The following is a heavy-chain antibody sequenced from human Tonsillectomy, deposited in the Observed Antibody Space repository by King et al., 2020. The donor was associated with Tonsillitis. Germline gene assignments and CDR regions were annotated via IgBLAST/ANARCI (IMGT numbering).Heavy chain of an antibody. CDR3: TRGTIAAHGVWFDP. V-gene: IGHV3-49*03. CDR2: IRSKAYGGTK. D-gene: IGHD6-13*01. Sequence: VQLVESGGGLVQPGRSLRLSCTASGFTFGDYAMSWFRQAPGEGLGWVGFIRSKAYGGTKEYAAAVKGRFTISRADSKSIAYLQMNSLKTEGTAVYYCTRGTIAAHGVWFDPWGQGTLVTVSS. J-gene: IGHJ5*02. CDR1: GFTFGDYA.